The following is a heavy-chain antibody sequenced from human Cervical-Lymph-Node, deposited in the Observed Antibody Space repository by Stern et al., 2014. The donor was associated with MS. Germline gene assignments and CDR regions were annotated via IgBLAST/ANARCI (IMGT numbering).Heavy chain of an antibody. CDR2: MYWDEDK. D-gene: IGHD4-17*01. Sequence: QVTLKESGPTLVKPTQTLTLTCTLSGFSLRTSGVGVGWIRQPPGKALEWLALMYWDEDKRYSPSLKSRLTITKDTSKNQVVLTMTNMDPVDTATYYCAQYTVTTPPFNHWGQGTQVTVSS. CDR3: AQYTVTTPPFNH. CDR1: GFSLRTSGVG. V-gene: IGHV2-5*02. J-gene: IGHJ1*01.